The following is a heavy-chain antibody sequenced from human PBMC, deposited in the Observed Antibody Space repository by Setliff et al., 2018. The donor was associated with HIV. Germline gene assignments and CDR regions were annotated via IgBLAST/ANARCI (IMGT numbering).Heavy chain of an antibody. CDR3: VRDEKRAAGGSMYYFDY. Sequence: EASVKVSCKASGSNFGFYGISWVRQAPGQGLEWMGWVNEDNGDRNFAPSVQGRIALTTDTSTNTAYMELTNLRSDDTALYFCVRDEKRAAGGSMYYFDYWGQGTLVTVSS. D-gene: IGHD5-12*01. CDR1: GSNFGFYG. J-gene: IGHJ4*02. CDR2: VNEDNGDR. V-gene: IGHV1-18*01.